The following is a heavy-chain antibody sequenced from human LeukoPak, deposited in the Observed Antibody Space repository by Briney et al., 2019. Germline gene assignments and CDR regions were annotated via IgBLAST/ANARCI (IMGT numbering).Heavy chain of an antibody. V-gene: IGHV3-74*01. J-gene: IGHJ4*02. Sequence: GGSLRLSCAASGFTFSTYWMHWVRQAPGKGLVWVSRIKSDGSTNYADSVKGRFTISRDNSKNTLYLQMNSLRAEDTAVYYCARVRGYSGSYFDYWGQGTLVTVSS. D-gene: IGHD5-18*01. CDR1: GFTFSTYW. CDR2: IKSDGST. CDR3: ARVRGYSGSYFDY.